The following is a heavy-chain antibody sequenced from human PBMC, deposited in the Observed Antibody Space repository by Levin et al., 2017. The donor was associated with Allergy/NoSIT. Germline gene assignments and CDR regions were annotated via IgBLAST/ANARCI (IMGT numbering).Heavy chain of an antibody. D-gene: IGHD3-9*01. CDR2: IVPLFLIT. J-gene: IGHJ4*02. CDR3: ARVELRPFDWLLY. V-gene: IGHV1-69*13. CDR1: GGAFSSYG. Sequence: ASVKVSCKAPGGAFSSYGFSWVRQAPGQGLQWMGGIVPLFLITNYARSFQGRVTISADESTRTVYMELSSLRSEDTAVYYCARVELRPFDWLLYWGQGTPVTVSS.